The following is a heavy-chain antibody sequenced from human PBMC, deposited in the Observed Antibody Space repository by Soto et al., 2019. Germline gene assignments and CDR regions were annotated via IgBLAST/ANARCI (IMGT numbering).Heavy chain of an antibody. Sequence: GSLRLSCAASGFTFSSYAMSWVRQAPGKGLEWVSAISGSGGSTYYADSVKGRFTISRDNSKNTLYLQMNSLRAEDTAVYYCAKDRLSGTTVVMGYYYYGMDVWGQGTTVTVSS. CDR1: GFTFSSYA. D-gene: IGHD4-17*01. V-gene: IGHV3-23*01. CDR2: ISGSGGST. J-gene: IGHJ6*02. CDR3: AKDRLSGTTVVMGYYYYGMDV.